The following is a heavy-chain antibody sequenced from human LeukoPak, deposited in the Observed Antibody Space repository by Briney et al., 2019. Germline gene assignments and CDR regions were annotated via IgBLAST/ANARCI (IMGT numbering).Heavy chain of an antibody. D-gene: IGHD4-17*01. CDR3: AKGARGDTVTSIVGLNWFDP. Sequence: PGRSLRLSCAASGITFRSYGMHWVRQAPGKGLEWVAVISYDGSHKYYADSVKGRFSISRDNSKNTLYLQMNSLRADDTAVYYCAKGARGDTVTSIVGLNWFDPWGQGTLVTASS. V-gene: IGHV3-30*18. CDR1: GITFRSYG. J-gene: IGHJ5*02. CDR2: ISYDGSHK.